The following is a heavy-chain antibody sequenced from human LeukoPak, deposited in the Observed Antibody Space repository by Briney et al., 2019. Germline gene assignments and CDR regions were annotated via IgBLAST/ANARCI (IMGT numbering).Heavy chain of an antibody. J-gene: IGHJ5*02. CDR1: GGSISSSSYY. CDR3: ARLPPVEILTGYGRGWFDP. Sequence: SETLPLTCTVSGGSISSSSYYWGWIRQPPGKGLEWIGSIYYSGSTYYNPSLKSRVTISVDTSKNQFSLKLSSVTAADTAVYYCARLPPVEILTGYGRGWFDPWGQGTLVTVSS. CDR2: IYYSGST. V-gene: IGHV4-39*01. D-gene: IGHD3-9*01.